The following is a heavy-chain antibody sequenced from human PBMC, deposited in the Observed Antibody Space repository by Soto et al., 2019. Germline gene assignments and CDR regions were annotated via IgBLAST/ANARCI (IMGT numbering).Heavy chain of an antibody. CDR2: IYYSGST. D-gene: IGHD3-16*01. CDR1: GGSISSGGYY. J-gene: IGHJ6*02. CDR3: AGGAMDNDYYYGMDF. Sequence: QVQLQASGPGLVKPSQTLSLTCTVSGGSISSGGYYWSWIRQHPGKGLEWIGYIYYSGSTYYNPYHPNRVTISVDTSKNQVSLKLSSVTAANTAVHYCAGGAMDNDYYYGMDFWGRGTTVTVSS. V-gene: IGHV4-31*03.